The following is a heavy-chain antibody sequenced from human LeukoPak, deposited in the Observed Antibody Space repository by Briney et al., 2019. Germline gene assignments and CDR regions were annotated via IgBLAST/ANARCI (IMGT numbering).Heavy chain of an antibody. D-gene: IGHD1-14*01. V-gene: IGHV1-18*01. CDR3: ARGSAGPSAFDI. J-gene: IGHJ3*02. Sequence: VASVKVSCKASGYTFTSYGISWVRQAPGQGLEWMGWIGAYNGNTNYAQKLQGRVTMTRNTSISTAYMELSSLRSEDTAVYYCARGSAGPSAFDIWGQGTMVTVSS. CDR1: GYTFTSYG. CDR2: IGAYNGNT.